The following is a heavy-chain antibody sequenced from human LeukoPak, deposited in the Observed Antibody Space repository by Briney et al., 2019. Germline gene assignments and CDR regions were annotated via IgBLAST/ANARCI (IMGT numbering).Heavy chain of an antibody. CDR3: ARGYYYDSSALRPNLIFDY. CDR1: GYTFTGYY. J-gene: IGHJ4*02. Sequence: VASVKVSCKASGYTFTGYYMHWVRQAPGQGLEWMGIINPSGGSTSYAQKFQGRVTMTRDTSTSTVYMELSSLRSEDTAVYYCARGYYYDSSALRPNLIFDYWGQGTLVTVSS. CDR2: INPSGGST. D-gene: IGHD3-22*01. V-gene: IGHV1-46*01.